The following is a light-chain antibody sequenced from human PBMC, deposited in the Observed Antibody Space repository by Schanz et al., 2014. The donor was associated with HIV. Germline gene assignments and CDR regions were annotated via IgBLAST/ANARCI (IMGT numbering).Light chain of an antibody. J-gene: IGLJ2*01. V-gene: IGLV2-8*01. Sequence: QSALTQPASVSGSPGQSISISCTGTSGDVGSYNYVSWYQQHPGKAPKLMIYEVSKRPSGVSNRFSGSKSGNTASLTVSRLQAEDEADYYCTSYAGSNNLVFGGGTKLTVL. CDR2: EVS. CDR3: TSYAGSNNLV. CDR1: SGDVGSYNY.